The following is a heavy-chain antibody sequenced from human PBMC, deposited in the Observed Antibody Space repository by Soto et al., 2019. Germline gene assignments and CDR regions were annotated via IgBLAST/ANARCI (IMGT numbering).Heavy chain of an antibody. CDR3: AKPLYCSGGSCYRYYFDY. V-gene: IGHV3-23*01. Sequence: GSLRLSCAASGFTFSSYALSWVRQAPGKGLEWVSAISGSGGSTYYADSVRGRFTISRDNSKNTLYLQMNSLRAEDTAVYYCAKPLYCSGGSCYRYYFDYWGQGTLVTVSS. CDR2: ISGSGGST. CDR1: GFTFSSYA. J-gene: IGHJ4*02. D-gene: IGHD2-15*01.